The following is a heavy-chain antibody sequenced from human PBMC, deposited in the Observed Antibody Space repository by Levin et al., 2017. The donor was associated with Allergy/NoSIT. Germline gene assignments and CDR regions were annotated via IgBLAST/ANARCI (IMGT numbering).Heavy chain of an antibody. Sequence: KVSCKGSGYSFTSYWIGWVRQMPGKGLEWMGIIYPGDSDTRYSPSFQGQVTISADKSISTAYLQWSSLKASDTAMYYCASRLQYSSSWSAFDIWGQGTMVTVSS. CDR3: ASRLQYSSSWSAFDI. CDR2: IYPGDSDT. V-gene: IGHV5-51*01. CDR1: GYSFTSYW. D-gene: IGHD6-13*01. J-gene: IGHJ3*02.